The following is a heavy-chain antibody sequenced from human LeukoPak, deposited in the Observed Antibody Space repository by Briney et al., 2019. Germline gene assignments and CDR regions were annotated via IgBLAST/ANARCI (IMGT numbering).Heavy chain of an antibody. CDR3: ARQRGHGSGWYSYYYGMDV. J-gene: IGHJ6*02. V-gene: IGHV4-59*08. Sequence: SETLSLTCTVSGGSISSYYWSWIRQPPGKGLEWIGYIYYSGSTNYNPSLKSRVTISVDTSKNQFSLKLSSVTAADTAVYYCARQRGHGSGWYSYYYGMDVWGQGTTVTVSS. CDR2: IYYSGST. CDR1: GGSISSYY. D-gene: IGHD6-19*01.